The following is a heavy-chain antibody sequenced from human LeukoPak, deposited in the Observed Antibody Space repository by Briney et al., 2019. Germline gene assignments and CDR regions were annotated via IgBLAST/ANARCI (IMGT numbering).Heavy chain of an antibody. Sequence: GRSLRLSCAASGFTFDDYAMHWVRQAPGKGLEWVSGISWNSGSIGYADSVKGRFTISRDNAKNTLYLQMNSLRAEDTAVYYCAKGGRGFDPWGQGTLVTVSS. J-gene: IGHJ5*02. CDR1: GFTFDDYA. CDR3: AKGGRGFDP. V-gene: IGHV3-9*01. CDR2: ISWNSGSI.